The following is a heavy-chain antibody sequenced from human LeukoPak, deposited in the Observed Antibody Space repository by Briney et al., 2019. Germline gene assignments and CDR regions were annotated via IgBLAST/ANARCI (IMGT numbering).Heavy chain of an antibody. CDR1: GYSITSGYY. Sequence: SETLSLTCSVSGYSITSGYYWGWIRQPPGKGLEWIGSIYHTGNTFYDPSFNSRVTISVDTSKNQFSLSLSSVTAADTAVYYCAKYCSSTTCYTRGGDYWGQGTLVTVSS. V-gene: IGHV4-38-2*02. CDR3: AKYCSSTTCYTRGGDY. CDR2: IYHTGNT. J-gene: IGHJ4*02. D-gene: IGHD2-2*02.